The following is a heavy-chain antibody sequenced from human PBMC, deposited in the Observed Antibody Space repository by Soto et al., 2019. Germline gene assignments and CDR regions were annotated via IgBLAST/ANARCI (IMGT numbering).Heavy chain of an antibody. J-gene: IGHJ1*01. CDR3: AKYRWGATTVTSIN. Sequence: EVQLLESGGDLVEPGGSLRLSCVGSGFTFSSYPMNWVRQAPGKGLEWVSAISGTSDMTYCANSVTGRFTISRDNSKNTLYLQVSSLRVEDTAIYYCAKYRWGATTVTSINWGRGTLVTVSS. D-gene: IGHD4-4*01. CDR1: GFTFSSYP. CDR2: ISGTSDMT. V-gene: IGHV3-23*01.